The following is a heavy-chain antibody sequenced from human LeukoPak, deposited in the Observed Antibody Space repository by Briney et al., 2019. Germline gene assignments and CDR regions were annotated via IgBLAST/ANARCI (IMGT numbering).Heavy chain of an antibody. V-gene: IGHV1-69*13. CDR1: GGTFISYA. D-gene: IGHD3-22*01. Sequence: ASVKVSCKASGGTFISYAISWVRQAPGQGLDWMGVIIPIFGTANYAQKFQGRVTITADESTSTAYMELSSLRSGDTAVYYCASYYDSSGYYVDYWGQGTLVTVSS. J-gene: IGHJ4*02. CDR3: ASYYDSSGYYVDY. CDR2: IIPIFGTA.